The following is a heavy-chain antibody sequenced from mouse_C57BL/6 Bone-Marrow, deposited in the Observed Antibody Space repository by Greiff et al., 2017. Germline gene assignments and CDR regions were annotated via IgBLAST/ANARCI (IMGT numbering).Heavy chain of an antibody. D-gene: IGHD1-1*01. CDR1: GYTFTSYW. CDR3: ARLGYYGSPWYFDV. Sequence: VQLQQPGAELVRPGSSVKLSCKASGYTFTSYWMDWVKQRPGQGLEWIGNIYPSDIETHYNQKFKDKATLTVDKSSSPAYMQLSSLTSEDSAVYYCARLGYYGSPWYFDVWGTGTTVTVSS. J-gene: IGHJ1*03. V-gene: IGHV1-61*01. CDR2: IYPSDIET.